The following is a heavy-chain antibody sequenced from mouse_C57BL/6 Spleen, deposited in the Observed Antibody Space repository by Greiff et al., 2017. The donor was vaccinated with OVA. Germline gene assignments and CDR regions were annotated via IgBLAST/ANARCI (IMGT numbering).Heavy chain of an antibody. V-gene: IGHV1-26*01. CDR2: INPNNGGT. CDR3: ARGNWRYFDV. J-gene: IGHJ1*03. Sequence: VQLQQSGPELVKPGASVKISCKASGYTFTDYYMNWVKQSHGKSLEWIGDINPNNGGTSYNQKFKGKATLTVDKSSSTAYMELRSLTSEDSAVYYCARGNWRYFDVWGTGTTVTVSS. CDR1: GYTFTDYY.